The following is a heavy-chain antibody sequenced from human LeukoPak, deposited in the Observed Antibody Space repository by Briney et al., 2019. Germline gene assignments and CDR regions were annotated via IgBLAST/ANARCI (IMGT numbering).Heavy chain of an antibody. D-gene: IGHD1-26*01. V-gene: IGHV3-66*01. CDR1: GFTVSSNY. CDR2: IYSGGST. J-gene: IGHJ4*02. CDR3: ARALKVGATLDY. Sequence: GGSLRLSCAASGFTVSSNYMSWVRQAPGKGLEWVSVIYSGGSTYYADSVKGRFTISRDNAKNSLYLQMNSLRAEDTAVYYCARALKVGATLDYWGQGTLVTVSS.